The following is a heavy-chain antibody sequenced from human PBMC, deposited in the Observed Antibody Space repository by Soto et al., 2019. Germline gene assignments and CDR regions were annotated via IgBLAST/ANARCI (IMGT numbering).Heavy chain of an antibody. CDR1: GGTFSSYA. CDR2: IVPIFGVA. J-gene: IGHJ5*02. D-gene: IGHD1-1*01. CDR3: AKAAQTRYNWNDLGNWFDP. Sequence: QVQLVQSGAEVKKPGSSMKVSCKESGGTFSSYAIAWVRQAPGQGLEWMGGIVPIFGVANYAHKFQGRVDITADEATNTAYMELSSLRSDDTAVYYCAKAAQTRYNWNDLGNWFDPWGQGTLVTVSS. V-gene: IGHV1-69*01.